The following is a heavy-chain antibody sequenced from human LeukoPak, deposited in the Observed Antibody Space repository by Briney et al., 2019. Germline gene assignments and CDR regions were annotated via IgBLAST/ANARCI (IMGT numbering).Heavy chain of an antibody. CDR2: IYYSGST. V-gene: IGHV4-31*03. D-gene: IGHD2-15*01. Sequence: SETLSLTCTVSGGSISSGGYYWSWIRQHPGKGLEWIGYIYYSGSTYYNPSLKSRVTISVDTSKNRFSLKLSSVTAADTAVYYCASGKEGLLLDFDYWGQGTLVTVSS. J-gene: IGHJ4*02. CDR3: ASGKEGLLLDFDY. CDR1: GGSISSGGYY.